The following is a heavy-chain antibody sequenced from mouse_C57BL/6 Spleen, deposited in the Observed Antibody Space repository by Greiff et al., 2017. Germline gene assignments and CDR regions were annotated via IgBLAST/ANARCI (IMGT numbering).Heavy chain of an antibody. CDR1: GFNIKDYY. CDR3: ARVYDYDLWYFDV. D-gene: IGHD2-4*01. J-gene: IGHJ1*03. Sequence: VTLKESGAELVKPGASVKLSCTASGFNIKDYYMHWVKQRTEQGLEWIGRIDPEDGETKYAPKFQGKATITADTSSNTAYLQLSSLTSEDTAVYYCARVYDYDLWYFDVWGTGTTVTVSS. V-gene: IGHV14-2*01. CDR2: IDPEDGET.